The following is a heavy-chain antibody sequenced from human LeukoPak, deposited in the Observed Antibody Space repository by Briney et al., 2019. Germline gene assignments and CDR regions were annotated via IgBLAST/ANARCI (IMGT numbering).Heavy chain of an antibody. V-gene: IGHV4-59*08. D-gene: IGHD6-19*01. Sequence: SETLSLTCTVSGGSISSYYWSWIRQPPGKGLEWIGYIYYSGSTNYNPSLKSRVTIPVDTSKNQFSLKLSSVTAADTAVYYCARHSERWLGAFDIWGQGTMVTVSS. CDR2: IYYSGST. CDR3: ARHSERWLGAFDI. J-gene: IGHJ3*02. CDR1: GGSISSYY.